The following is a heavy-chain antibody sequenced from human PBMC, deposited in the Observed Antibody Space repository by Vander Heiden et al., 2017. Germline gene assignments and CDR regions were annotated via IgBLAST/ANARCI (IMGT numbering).Heavy chain of an antibody. J-gene: IGHJ4*02. V-gene: IGHV3-74*01. CDR2: INGDGSDT. Sequence: EVQLVESEGGIVQTGTTLRLHCAASGFTLSTSYWMHWVRQAPGKGLVWVSRINGDGSDTSYADSVKGRFTISRDNAKNTVYLQMNSLRAEDTAVYYCVRDPITVEELFDHWGQGTLVTVSS. CDR3: VRDPITVEELFDH. D-gene: IGHD1-7*01. CDR1: GFTLSTSYW.